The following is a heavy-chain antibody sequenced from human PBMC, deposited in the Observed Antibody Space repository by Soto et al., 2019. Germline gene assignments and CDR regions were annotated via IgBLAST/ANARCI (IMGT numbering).Heavy chain of an antibody. D-gene: IGHD5-18*01. CDR1: GFTFSSYG. V-gene: IGHV3-30*18. CDR2: ISYDGSNK. Sequence: ESGGGVVQPGRSLRLSCAASGFTFSSYGMHWVRQAPGKGLEWVAVISYDGSNKYYADSVKGRFTISRDNSKNTLYLQMNSLRAEDTAVYYCAKDLGYSYGYYYYYGMDVWGQGTTVTVSS. CDR3: AKDLGYSYGYYYYYGMDV. J-gene: IGHJ6*02.